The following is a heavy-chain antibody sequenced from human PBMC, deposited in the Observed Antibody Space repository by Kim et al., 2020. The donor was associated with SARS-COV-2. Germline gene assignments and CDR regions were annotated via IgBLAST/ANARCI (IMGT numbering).Heavy chain of an antibody. D-gene: IGHD6-19*01. J-gene: IGHJ4*02. V-gene: IGHV1-18*01. CDR1: GYTFTTYD. CDR3: ARLRSGWFVGYFDY. CDR2: ISVYNGNT. Sequence: ASVKVSCKASGYTFTTYDVSWVRQAPGQGLEWMGWISVYNGNTNYVQNLQGRVTMTADTSTSTAYMELRSLRSDDTAVYYCARLRSGWFVGYFDYWDQGTLVTVSS.